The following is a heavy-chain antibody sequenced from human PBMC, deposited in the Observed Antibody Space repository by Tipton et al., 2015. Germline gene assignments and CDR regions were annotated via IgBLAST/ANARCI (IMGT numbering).Heavy chain of an antibody. D-gene: IGHD5-24*01. Sequence: GSLRLSCSASGFTASNNFMMWVRQAPGKGLEWVSLIYSGGGTYYTDSVKGRFTISRDNSKNTLSLQMNSLRVEDTAVYYCATREAGWGQGTLVTVSS. CDR3: ATREAG. CDR2: IYSGGGT. J-gene: IGHJ4*02. V-gene: IGHV3-53*01. CDR1: GFTASNNF.